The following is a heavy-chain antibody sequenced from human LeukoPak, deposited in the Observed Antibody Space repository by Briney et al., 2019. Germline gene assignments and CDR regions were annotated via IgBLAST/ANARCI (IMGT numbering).Heavy chain of an antibody. J-gene: IGHJ5*02. D-gene: IGHD6-19*01. CDR3: ARESSGWTYNWFDP. Sequence: KPSETLSLTCAVSGGSISSSSYYWGWIRQPPGKGLEWIGSIYYSGSTYYNPSLKSRVTISVDTSKNQFSLKLSSVTAADTAVYYCARESSGWTYNWFDPWGQGTLVTVSS. V-gene: IGHV4-39*07. CDR2: IYYSGST. CDR1: GGSISSSSYY.